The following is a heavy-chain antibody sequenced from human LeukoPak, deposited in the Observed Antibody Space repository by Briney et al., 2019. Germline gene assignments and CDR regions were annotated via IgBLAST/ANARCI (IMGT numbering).Heavy chain of an antibody. J-gene: IGHJ3*02. CDR1: GYTFTGYY. D-gene: IGHD5-18*01. V-gene: IGHV1-2*04. CDR2: IHPNSGGT. Sequence: ASVKVSCKASGYTFTGYYMHWVRQAPGQGLEGMGWIHPNSGGTNYAQKFQGWVTMTRDTSISTAYMELSRLRSDDTAMYYCATSGYTYGALDIWGQGTMVTVSS. CDR3: ATSGYTYGALDI.